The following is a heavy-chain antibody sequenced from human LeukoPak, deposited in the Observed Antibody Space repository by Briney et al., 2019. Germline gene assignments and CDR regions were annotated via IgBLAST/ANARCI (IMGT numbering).Heavy chain of an antibody. CDR1: GFTFSSYS. CDR2: IGGSGGST. V-gene: IGHV3-23*01. D-gene: IGHD1-14*01. J-gene: IGHJ4*02. Sequence: PGGSLRLSCAASGFTFSSYSMNWVRQAPGKGLEWVPAIGGSGGSTYYADSVKGRFTISRDTSKNTLYLQMNSLRAEDTAVYYCAKDSRGYNVRVFDYWGQGILVTVSS. CDR3: AKDSRGYNVRVFDY.